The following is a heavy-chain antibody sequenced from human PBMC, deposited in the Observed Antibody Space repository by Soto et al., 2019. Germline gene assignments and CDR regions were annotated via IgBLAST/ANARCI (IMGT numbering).Heavy chain of an antibody. Sequence: PGGSLRLSCAASGFTFSSYWMHWVRQAPGKGLVWVSRINSDGSSTSYADSVKGRFTISRDNPKNTLYLQMNSLRAEDTAVYYCARGSSSSRYYYYYGMDVWGQGTTVTVSS. CDR3: ARGSSSSRYYYYYGMDV. CDR1: GFTFSSYW. J-gene: IGHJ6*02. V-gene: IGHV3-74*01. CDR2: INSDGSST. D-gene: IGHD6-6*01.